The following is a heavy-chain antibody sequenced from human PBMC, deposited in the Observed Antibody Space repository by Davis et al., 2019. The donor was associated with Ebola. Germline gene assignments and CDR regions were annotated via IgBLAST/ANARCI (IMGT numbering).Heavy chain of an antibody. CDR2: INGGGSDT. V-gene: IGHV3-74*01. D-gene: IGHD3-16*01. CDR1: GFTFSSYW. J-gene: IGHJ4*02. Sequence: GESLKISCAASGFTFSSYWMHWVRQAPGKGLVWVSRINGGGSDTTYADSVKGRFTISRDNSKNTLYLQMNSLRAEDTAVYYCALHAGGVGFWGQGTLVTVSS. CDR3: ALHAGGVGF.